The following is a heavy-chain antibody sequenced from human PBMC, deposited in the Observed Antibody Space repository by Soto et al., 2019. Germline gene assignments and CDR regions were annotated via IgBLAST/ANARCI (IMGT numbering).Heavy chain of an antibody. CDR3: VKYSKPVG. D-gene: IGHD1-26*01. CDR1: GFIFHNYT. J-gene: IGHJ4*02. Sequence: GGSLRLSCAASGFIFHNYTMHWFRQAPGKGLEYVSTIDKDGIRTYYADSVKGRFTISRDNPKSTLYLEMRNLRLEDTAVYYCVKYSKPVGWGQGALVTVSS. V-gene: IGHV3-64D*06. CDR2: IDKDGIRT.